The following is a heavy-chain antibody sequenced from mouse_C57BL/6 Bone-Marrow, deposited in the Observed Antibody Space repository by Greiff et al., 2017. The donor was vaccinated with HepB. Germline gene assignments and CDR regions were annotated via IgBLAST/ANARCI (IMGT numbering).Heavy chain of an antibody. V-gene: IGHV5-12*01. D-gene: IGHD2-5*01. Sequence: EVMLVESGGGLVQPGGSLKLSCAASGFTFSDYYMYWVRQTPEKRLEWVAYISNGGGSTYYPDTVKGRFTISKDNAKNTLYLQISRLKSEDTAMYYWATLAAIVTTCRYFDVWGTGTTVTVSS. CDR3: ATLAAIVTTCRYFDV. CDR1: GFTFSDYY. J-gene: IGHJ1*03. CDR2: ISNGGGST.